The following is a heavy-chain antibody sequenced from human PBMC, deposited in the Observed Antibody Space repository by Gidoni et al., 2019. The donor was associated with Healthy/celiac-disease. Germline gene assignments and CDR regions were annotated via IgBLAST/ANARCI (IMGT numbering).Heavy chain of an antibody. D-gene: IGHD6-19*01. CDR1: GFTFSSYG. Sequence: QVQLVASGGGVVQPGRSLRLSCAASGFTFSSYGMHWVRQAPGKGREWVAVISYDGSNKYYADSVKGRFTISRDNSKNTLYLQMNSLRAEDTAVYYCAKSWGEQWLVPPEHFDYWGQGTLVTVSS. V-gene: IGHV3-30*18. CDR3: AKSWGEQWLVPPEHFDY. J-gene: IGHJ4*02. CDR2: ISYDGSNK.